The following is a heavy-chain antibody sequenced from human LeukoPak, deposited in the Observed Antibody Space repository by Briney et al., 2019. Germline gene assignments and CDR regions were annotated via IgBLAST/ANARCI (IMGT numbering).Heavy chain of an antibody. CDR1: GYTFTSYT. D-gene: IGHD3-22*01. CDR3: ARDTPYYYDSSGYRSRFDY. V-gene: IGHV1-18*01. Sequence: GASVKVSCKASGYTFTSYTISWVRQAPGQGLEWMGWISAYNGNTNYAQKLQGRVTMTTDTSTSTAYMELRSLRSDGTAVYYCARDTPYYYDSSGYRSRFDYWGQGTLVTVSS. CDR2: ISAYNGNT. J-gene: IGHJ4*02.